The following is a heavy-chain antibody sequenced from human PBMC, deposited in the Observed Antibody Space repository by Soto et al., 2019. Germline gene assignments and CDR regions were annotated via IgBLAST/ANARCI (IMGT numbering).Heavy chain of an antibody. J-gene: IGHJ4*02. CDR2: IYYSGST. V-gene: IGHV4-59*08. CDR3: ASLQDGYNIDY. Sequence: QVQLQESGPGLVKPSETLSLTCTVSGGSISSYYWNWIRQPPGKGLEWIGYIYYSGSTNYNPSLKIRVTIAVDTSKNQFALKLSSVTAADTAVYYCASLQDGYNIDYWGQGTLVTVSS. D-gene: IGHD5-12*01. CDR1: GGSISSYY.